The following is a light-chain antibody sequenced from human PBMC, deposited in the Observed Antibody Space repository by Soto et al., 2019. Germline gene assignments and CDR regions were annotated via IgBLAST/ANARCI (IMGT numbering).Light chain of an antibody. CDR3: SSYTSSSTPV. CDR1: SSDVGAYNF. CDR2: DVS. Sequence: QSVLTQPASVSGSPGQSITISCTGTSSDVGAYNFVSWYQQHPGKAPKLMIYDVSNRPSGVSNRFSGSTSGNTASLTMSGLQAEDEADYYCSSYTSSSTPVFGGGTKVTVL. J-gene: IGLJ2*01. V-gene: IGLV2-14*01.